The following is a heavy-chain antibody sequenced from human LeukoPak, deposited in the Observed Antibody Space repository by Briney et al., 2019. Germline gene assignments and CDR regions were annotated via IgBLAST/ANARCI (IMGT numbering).Heavy chain of an antibody. CDR3: AKPRTTGLGWAQFDY. CDR1: GFTLSSFA. Sequence: GGSLRLSCAASGFTLSSFAMTWVRQAPGKGLEWVSGFDGNGPNTYYADSVKGRWTISRDNSRNTLYLEMNSLRPEDTAIYYCAKPRTTGLGWAQFDYWSQGSLVTVSS. V-gene: IGHV3-23*01. CDR2: FDGNGPNT. D-gene: IGHD2-8*02. J-gene: IGHJ4*02.